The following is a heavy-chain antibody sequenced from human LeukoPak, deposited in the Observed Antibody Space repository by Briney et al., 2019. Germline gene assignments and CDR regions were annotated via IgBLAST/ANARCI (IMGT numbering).Heavy chain of an antibody. V-gene: IGHV4-59*01. J-gene: IGHJ3*02. Sequence: SETLSLTCTVSGGSISSYYWSWIRQPPGKGLEWIGYIYYSGSTNYNPSLKSRVTISVDTSKNQFSLKLSSVTAADTAVYYCARVFSQQLWAFDNWGQGTMVTVSS. CDR1: GGSISSYY. D-gene: IGHD6-13*01. CDR2: IYYSGST. CDR3: ARVFSQQLWAFDN.